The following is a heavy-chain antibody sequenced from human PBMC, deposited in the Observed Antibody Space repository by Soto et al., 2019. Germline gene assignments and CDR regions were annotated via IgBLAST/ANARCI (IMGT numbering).Heavy chain of an antibody. CDR1: GYSFTSYW. V-gene: IGHV5-51*01. CDR3: ARHGVYCSFVRGSSNRWFDP. Sequence: PGESLKISCKGSGYSFTSYWIGWVRQMPGKGLEWMGIIYPGDSDTRYSPSFQGQVTISADKSISTAYLQWSSLKASDTAMYYCARHGVYCSFVRGSSNRWFDPWGQGTLVTVSS. CDR2: IYPGDSDT. D-gene: IGHD2-15*01. J-gene: IGHJ5*02.